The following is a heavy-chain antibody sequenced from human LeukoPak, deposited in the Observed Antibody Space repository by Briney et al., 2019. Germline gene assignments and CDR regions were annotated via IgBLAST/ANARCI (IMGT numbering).Heavy chain of an antibody. V-gene: IGHV1-24*01. CDR2: FDPEDGET. Sequence: GASVKVSCKVSGYTLTELSMHWVRQAPGKGLEWMGGFDPEDGETIYAQKFQGRVTMTEDTSTDTAYMELSSLRSGDTAVYYCATVVVPASSHKGALAGMDVWGQGTTVTVSS. CDR1: GYTLTELS. D-gene: IGHD2-2*01. J-gene: IGHJ6*02. CDR3: ATVVVPASSHKGALAGMDV.